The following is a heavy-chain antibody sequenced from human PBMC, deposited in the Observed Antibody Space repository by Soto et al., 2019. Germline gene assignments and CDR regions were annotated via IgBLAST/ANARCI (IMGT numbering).Heavy chain of an antibody. D-gene: IGHD3-3*01. J-gene: IGHJ6*02. CDR2: IYNVGSP. Sequence: QLQLQESGPGLVKPSETLSLTCTVSGGSISTDYWSWIRQPPGKRLEYIGFIYNVGSPNYNPSLESRVTISPDTFKNQVSLKLSSVTAADTAVYYCARGEWFLRGYGMDVWGRGTTVTVS. CDR1: GGSISTDY. V-gene: IGHV4-4*08. CDR3: ARGEWFLRGYGMDV.